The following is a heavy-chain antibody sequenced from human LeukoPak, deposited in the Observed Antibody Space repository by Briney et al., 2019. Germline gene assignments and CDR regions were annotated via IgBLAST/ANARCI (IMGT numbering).Heavy chain of an antibody. CDR2: IYYSGST. Sequence: PSETLSLTCAVSGGSISSGGYYWSWIRQHPGKGLEWIGYIYYSGSTYYNPSLKSRVTISVDTSKNQFSLKLSSVTAADTAVYYCARGEEDYFDYWGQGTLVTVSS. J-gene: IGHJ4*02. CDR1: GGSISSGGYY. CDR3: ARGEEDYFDY. D-gene: IGHD1-26*01. V-gene: IGHV4-31*11.